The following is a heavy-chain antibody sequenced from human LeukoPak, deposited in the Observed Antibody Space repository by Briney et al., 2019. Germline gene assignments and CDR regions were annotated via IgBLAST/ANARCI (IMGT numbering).Heavy chain of an antibody. Sequence: SETLSLTCSVSDSSITSTYYWAWFRQPPGKGLEWIATVFRLQTVRTFNNPSLGSRVTMSLDPSHNQFSLNLTSVTAADTALYFCARVLHAPYLIDSWGQGTLVSVSS. CDR3: ARVLHAPYLIDS. D-gene: IGHD2-8*01. CDR1: DSSITSTYY. CDR2: VFRLQTVRT. V-gene: IGHV4-38-2*02. J-gene: IGHJ4*02.